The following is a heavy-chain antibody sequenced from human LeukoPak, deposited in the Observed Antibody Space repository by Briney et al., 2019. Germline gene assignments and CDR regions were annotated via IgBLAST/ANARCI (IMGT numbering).Heavy chain of an antibody. CDR2: ISDSGGST. V-gene: IGHV3-23*01. J-gene: IGHJ4*02. D-gene: IGHD6-13*01. CDR1: GFTFSSYA. Sequence: GGSLRLSCVASGFTFSSYAMSWVRQAPGKGLEWVSAISDSGGSTYYADSGKGRFTISRDNSKNMLYLQMNSLRAEDTAVYYCAKGSSRAAETDYWGQGTLVTVSS. CDR3: AKGSSRAAETDY.